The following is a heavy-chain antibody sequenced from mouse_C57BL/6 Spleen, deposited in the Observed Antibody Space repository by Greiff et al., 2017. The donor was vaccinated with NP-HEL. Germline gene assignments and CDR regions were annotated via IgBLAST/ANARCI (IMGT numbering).Heavy chain of an antibody. CDR1: GYTFTSYW. D-gene: IGHD1-3*01. CDR2: IYPSDSET. V-gene: IGHV1-61*01. Sequence: QVQLQQPGAELVRPGSSVKLSCKASGYTFTSYWMDWVKQRPGQGLEWIGNIYPSDSETHYNQKFKDKATLTVDKSSSTAYMQLSSLTSEDSAVYYCARLYNNNSVDYWGQETTVPVSS. J-gene: IGHJ4*01. CDR3: ARLYNNNSVDY.